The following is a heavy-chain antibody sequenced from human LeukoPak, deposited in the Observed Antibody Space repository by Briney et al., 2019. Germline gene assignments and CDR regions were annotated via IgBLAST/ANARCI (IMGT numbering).Heavy chain of an antibody. CDR3: ARDLSRDGTSLNFDS. D-gene: IGHD5-24*01. CDR1: GDSVSSNIAA. J-gene: IGHJ4*02. Sequence: SQTLSLTCAISGDSVSSNIAAWNWLRQSPSRGLEWLGRTYYRSKWSNEYAVSVKIRITINPDTSRNQFSLQLNSVTPEDTAVYYCARDLSRDGTSLNFDSWGQGTLVTVSS. V-gene: IGHV6-1*01. CDR2: TYYRSKWSN.